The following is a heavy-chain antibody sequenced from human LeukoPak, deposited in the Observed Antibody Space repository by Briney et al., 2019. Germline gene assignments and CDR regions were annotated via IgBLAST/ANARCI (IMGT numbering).Heavy chain of an antibody. CDR2: IIPIFGTA. CDR1: GGTFSSYA. V-gene: IGHV1-69*13. J-gene: IGHJ4*02. CDR3: ARGREYSCSSGYDY. Sequence: SVKVSCKASGGTFSSYAISWVRQAPGQGLEWMGGIIPIFGTANYAQKFQGRVTVTADESTSTAYMELSSLRSEDTAVYYCARGREYSCSSGYDYWGQGTLVTVSS. D-gene: IGHD6-6*01.